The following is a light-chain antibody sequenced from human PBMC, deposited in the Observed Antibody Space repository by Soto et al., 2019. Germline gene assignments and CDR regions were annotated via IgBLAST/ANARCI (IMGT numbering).Light chain of an antibody. CDR2: VNNDGSH. CDR3: QTWGTGDWV. J-gene: IGLJ3*02. Sequence: QLVLTQSPSASASLGASVKLTCTLSSGHSNYAIAWHQQQSEKGPRYLMKVNNDGSHIKGDGIPDRFSGSSSGAERYLTISSLQSEDEADYYCQTWGTGDWVFGGGTKVTVL. V-gene: IGLV4-69*01. CDR1: SGHSNYA.